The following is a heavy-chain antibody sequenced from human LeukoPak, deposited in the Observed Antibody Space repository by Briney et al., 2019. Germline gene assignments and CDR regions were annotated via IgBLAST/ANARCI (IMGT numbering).Heavy chain of an antibody. CDR3: ARVYYYDSSGAFDI. D-gene: IGHD3-22*01. V-gene: IGHV1-18*01. Sequence: ASVKVSCKASGYTFTSYGISWVRQAPGQGLEWMGWISAYNGNTNYAQELQGRVTMTTDISTSTAYMELRSLRSDDTAVYYCARVYYYDSSGAFDIWGQGTMVTVSS. CDR1: GYTFTSYG. J-gene: IGHJ3*02. CDR2: ISAYNGNT.